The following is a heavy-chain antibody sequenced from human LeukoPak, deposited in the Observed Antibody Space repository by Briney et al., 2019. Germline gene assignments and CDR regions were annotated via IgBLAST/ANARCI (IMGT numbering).Heavy chain of an antibody. J-gene: IGHJ5*02. CDR2: INPNSGGT. CDR3: ARETVVVPADRGWFDP. V-gene: IGHV1-2*02. D-gene: IGHD2-2*01. CDR1: GYTFTGYY. Sequence: GASVKVSCKASGYTFTGYYMHWVRQAPGQGLEWMGWINPNSGGTNYAQKFQGRVTMTRDTSISTAYMELSRLRSDDTAVYYCARETVVVPADRGWFDPWGQGTLVTVSS.